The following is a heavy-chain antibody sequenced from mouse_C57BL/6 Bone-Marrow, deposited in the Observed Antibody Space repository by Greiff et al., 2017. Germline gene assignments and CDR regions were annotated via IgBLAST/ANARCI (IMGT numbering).Heavy chain of an antibody. CDR2: ISSGSSTN. V-gene: IGHV5-17*01. Sequence: EVKLVESGGGLVKPGGSLKLSCAASGFTFSDYGMHWVRQAPEKGLEWVAYISSGSSTNYYADTVKGRFTISRDNAKNTLFLQMTSLRSEDTAMYYCARTALPGYFDYWGQGTTLTVSS. CDR1: GFTFSDYG. CDR3: ARTALPGYFDY. J-gene: IGHJ2*01. D-gene: IGHD1-2*01.